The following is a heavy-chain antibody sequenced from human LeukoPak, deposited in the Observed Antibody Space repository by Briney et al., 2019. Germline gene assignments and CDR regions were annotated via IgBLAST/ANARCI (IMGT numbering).Heavy chain of an antibody. J-gene: IGHJ5*02. V-gene: IGHV4-31*01. D-gene: IGHD3-10*01. CDR2: IYYRGST. Sequence: PSQTLSLTCTVSGGSISSGGYYSSWIRQPPGKGLERIGYIYYRGSTYYNPSLKSQVTISVDTSKNQFSLKLSSVTAADTAVYYCARFGGIRVGESISNWFDPWGQGTLVTVSS. CDR1: GGSISSGGYY. CDR3: ARFGGIRVGESISNWFDP.